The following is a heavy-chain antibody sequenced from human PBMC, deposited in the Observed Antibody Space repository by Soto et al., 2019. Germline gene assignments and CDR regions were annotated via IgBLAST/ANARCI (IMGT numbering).Heavy chain of an antibody. J-gene: IGHJ4*02. CDR2: INHSGST. Sequence: LSLTCAVYGGSFSGYYWSWIRQPPGKGLEWIGEINHSGSTNYNPSLKSRVTISVDTSKNQFSLKLSSVTAADTAVYYCARDGNWRLDYWGQGALVTVSS. V-gene: IGHV4-34*01. D-gene: IGHD1-1*01. CDR3: ARDGNWRLDY. CDR1: GGSFSGYY.